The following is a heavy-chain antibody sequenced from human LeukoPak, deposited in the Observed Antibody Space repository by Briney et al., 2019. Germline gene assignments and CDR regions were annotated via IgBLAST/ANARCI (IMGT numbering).Heavy chain of an antibody. J-gene: IGHJ5*02. D-gene: IGHD2-2*01. CDR2: IKSNTDGGTT. CDR3: TLLLGYCSSPSCHRGWFGP. CDR1: GLTFSDAW. V-gene: IGHV3-15*01. Sequence: GGSLRLSCVVSGLTFSDAWMSWVRQDPGKGLEWVGHIKSNTDGGTTDYAAPVKGRFTISRDDSKNTLFLQMNSLKTEDTAVYHCTLLLGYCSSPSCHRGWFGPWGQGTLVTVSS.